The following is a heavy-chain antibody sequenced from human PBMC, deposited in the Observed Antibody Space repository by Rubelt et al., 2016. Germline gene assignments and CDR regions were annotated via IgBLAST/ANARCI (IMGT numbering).Heavy chain of an antibody. V-gene: IGHV4-59*08. D-gene: IGHD3-16*01. CDR3: ARSGKQGDALDY. J-gene: IGHJ4*02. CDR1: GGSINSYY. Sequence: QVQLQESGPGLVKPSETLSLTCTVSGGSINSYYWSWIRQPPGKGLEWIGHIYYSGSTTYNPSLKSRMSITGDTCRNQVSLKLNAVTAADTAVYYCARSGKQGDALDYWGQGTLVTVSS. CDR2: IYYSGST.